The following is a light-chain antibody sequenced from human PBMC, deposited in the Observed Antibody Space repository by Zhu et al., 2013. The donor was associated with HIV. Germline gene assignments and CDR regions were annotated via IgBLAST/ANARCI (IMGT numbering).Light chain of an antibody. CDR1: QSVSSRS. J-gene: IGKJ1*01. CDR2: GAS. V-gene: IGKV3-15*01. CDR3: QQYDERPPWT. Sequence: EIVLTQSPGTLSLSLGERAALSCRASQSVSSRSLAWYQQRPGQAPRLLVYGASTRATGISVRFSASGSGTEFTLTISSLQSEDFATYYCQQYDERPPWTFGQGTKVEIK.